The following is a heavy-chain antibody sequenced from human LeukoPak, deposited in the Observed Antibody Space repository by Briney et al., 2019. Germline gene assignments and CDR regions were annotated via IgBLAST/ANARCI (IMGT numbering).Heavy chain of an antibody. D-gene: IGHD3-16*01. J-gene: IGHJ3*02. CDR3: ARERSPVRGDAFDI. Sequence: ASVKVSCKASGYTFTGYYMHWVRQAPGQGLEWMGWINPNSGGTNYAQKFQGRVTMTRDTSISTAYMELSRLRSDDTAVYYCARERSPVRGDAFDIWGQGTMVTVSS. V-gene: IGHV1-2*02. CDR2: INPNSGGT. CDR1: GYTFTGYY.